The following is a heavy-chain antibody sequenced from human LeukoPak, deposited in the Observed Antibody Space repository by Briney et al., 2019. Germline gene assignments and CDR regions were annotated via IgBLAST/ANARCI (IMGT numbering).Heavy chain of an antibody. V-gene: IGHV3-20*04. J-gene: IGHJ6*03. Sequence: GGSLRLSCAASGFTFSDYYMSWIRQAPGKGLEWVSGINWNGGSTGYADSVKGRFTISRDNAKNSLYLQMNSLRAEDTALYYCARISHGSGSYPLYYYYYYMDVWGKGTTVTVSS. CDR1: GFTFSDYY. CDR2: INWNGGST. D-gene: IGHD3-10*01. CDR3: ARISHGSGSYPLYYYYYYMDV.